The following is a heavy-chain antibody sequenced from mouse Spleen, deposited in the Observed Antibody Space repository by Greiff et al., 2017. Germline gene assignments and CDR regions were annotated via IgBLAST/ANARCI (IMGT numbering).Heavy chain of an antibody. CDR1: GYTFTSYW. J-gene: IGHJ1*01. CDR3: TRFYDYDVYFDV. D-gene: IGHD2-4*01. Sequence: VQLQQSGTVLARPGASVKMSCKTSGYTFTSYWMHWVKQRPGQGLEWIGAIYPGNSDTSYNQKFKGKAKLTAVTSASTAYMELSSLTNEDSAVYYCTRFYDYDVYFDVWGAGTTVTVSS. CDR2: IYPGNSDT. V-gene: IGHV1-5*01.